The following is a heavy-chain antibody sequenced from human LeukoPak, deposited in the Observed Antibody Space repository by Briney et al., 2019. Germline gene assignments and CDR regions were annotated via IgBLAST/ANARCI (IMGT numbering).Heavy chain of an antibody. Sequence: ASVKASCKASGYTFTGYYMHWVRQAPGQGLEWMGWISAYNGNTNYAQKLQGRVTMTRNTSISTAYMELSSLRSEDTAVYYCARGRGGYLRLPAYWGRGTLVTVSS. D-gene: IGHD5-12*01. V-gene: IGHV1-8*02. CDR3: ARGRGGYLRLPAY. CDR1: GYTFTGYY. J-gene: IGHJ4*02. CDR2: ISAYNGNT.